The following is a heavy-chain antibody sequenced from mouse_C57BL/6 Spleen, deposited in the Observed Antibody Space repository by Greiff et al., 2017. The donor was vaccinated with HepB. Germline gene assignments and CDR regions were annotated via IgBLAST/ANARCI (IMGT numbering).Heavy chain of an antibody. J-gene: IGHJ1*03. CDR2: INPGSGGT. Sequence: QVQLQQSGAELVRPGTSVKVSCKASGYAFTNYLIEWVKQRPGQGLEWIGVINPGSGGTNYNEKFKGKATLTADKSSSTAYMQLSSLTSEDSAVYFWARSVITTVASGDVWGTGTTVTVSS. V-gene: IGHV1-54*01. CDR1: GYAFTNYL. D-gene: IGHD1-1*01. CDR3: ARSVITTVASGDV.